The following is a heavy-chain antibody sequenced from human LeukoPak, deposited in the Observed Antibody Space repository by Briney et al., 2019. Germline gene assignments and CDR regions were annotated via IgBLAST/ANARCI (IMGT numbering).Heavy chain of an antibody. Sequence: GGSLRLSCAASGFTFSSYGMNWVRQAPGKGLEWVAFIRLDGSTKYYADSVKGRFTISRDNSKNTLYLQMNSLRAEDTAVYYCAKFVRLDAFDIWGQGTMVTVSS. V-gene: IGHV3-30*02. CDR3: AKFVRLDAFDI. CDR2: IRLDGSTK. D-gene: IGHD3-10*01. J-gene: IGHJ3*02. CDR1: GFTFSSYG.